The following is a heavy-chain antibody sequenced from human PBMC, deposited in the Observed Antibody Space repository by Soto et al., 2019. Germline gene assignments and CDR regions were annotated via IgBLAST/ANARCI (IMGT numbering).Heavy chain of an antibody. Sequence: ASVKVSCKASGYTFTGYYMHWVRQAPGQGLEWMGWINPNSGGTNYAQKFQGRVTMTRDTSISTAYMELSRLRSDDTAVYYCARSEQQLVRVFDYWGQGTLVTVSS. CDR2: INPNSGGT. V-gene: IGHV1-2*02. D-gene: IGHD6-13*01. J-gene: IGHJ4*02. CDR3: ARSEQQLVRVFDY. CDR1: GYTFTGYY.